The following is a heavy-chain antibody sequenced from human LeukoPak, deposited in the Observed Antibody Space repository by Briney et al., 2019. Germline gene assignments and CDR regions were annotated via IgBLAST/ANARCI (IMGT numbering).Heavy chain of an antibody. D-gene: IGHD2-2*01. Sequence: ASVKVSCKASGGTFSSYAISWVRQAPGQGLEWMGRIIPILGIANYAQKFQGRVTITADRSTSTAYMELSSLRSEDTAVYYCARGSTRRGWFDPWGQGTLVTVSS. CDR1: GGTFSSYA. CDR2: IIPILGIA. V-gene: IGHV1-69*04. J-gene: IGHJ5*02. CDR3: ARGSTRRGWFDP.